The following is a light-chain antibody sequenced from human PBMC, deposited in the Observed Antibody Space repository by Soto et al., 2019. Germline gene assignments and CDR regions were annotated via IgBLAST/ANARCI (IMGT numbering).Light chain of an antibody. CDR1: QSINTY. CDR2: AAS. V-gene: IGKV1-39*01. Sequence: DIQMTQSPSSLSASVGDRVAITCRASQSINTYLNWYQQKPGKAPKILIYAASSVHSGVPSRFSGSGSGTDFTLTISSLQSEDFATYYCQQSYGTPYTFGLGTRLDIK. J-gene: IGKJ2*01. CDR3: QQSYGTPYT.